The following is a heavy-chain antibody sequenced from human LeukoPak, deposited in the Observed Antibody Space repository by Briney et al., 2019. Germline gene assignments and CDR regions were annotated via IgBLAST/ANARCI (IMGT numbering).Heavy chain of an antibody. CDR1: SGSISGYY. D-gene: IGHD1-26*01. CDR2: IYYSGST. J-gene: IGHJ3*02. V-gene: IGHV4-59*08. Sequence: SETLSLTCTVSSGSISGYYGSWIRGPPRKGQEWSGYIYYSGSTNYNPSLKSRVTISVDTSKNQFSLKLSSVTAADTAVYYCARQVGRLKGYAFDIWGQGTMVTVSS. CDR3: ARQVGRLKGYAFDI.